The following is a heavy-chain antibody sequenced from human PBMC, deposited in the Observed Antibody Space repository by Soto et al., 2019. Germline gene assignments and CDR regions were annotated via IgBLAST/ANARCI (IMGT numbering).Heavy chain of an antibody. J-gene: IGHJ4*02. V-gene: IGHV1-46*01. D-gene: IGHD3-10*02. CDR1: GYSLTGYY. CDR2: TXXRXGXX. Sequence: ASVKVSCKASGYSLTGYYMHLVRRAPGQGLXWMXXTXXRXGXXXYXXXFQGRVTMTSDTSTSTVYMEMSSLRSDDTAIYYCARSYVTSRPIDFWGQGTPVTASS. CDR3: ARSYVTSRPIDF.